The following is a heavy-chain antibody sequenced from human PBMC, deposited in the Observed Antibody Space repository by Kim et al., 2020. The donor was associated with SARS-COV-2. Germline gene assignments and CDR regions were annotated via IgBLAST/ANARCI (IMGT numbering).Heavy chain of an antibody. CDR2: IKQDGSEK. Sequence: GGSLRLSCAASGFTFSSYWMSWVRQAPGKGLEWVANIKQDGSEKYYVDSVKGRFTISRDNAKNSLYLQMNSLRAEDTPVYYCARDRRDDYGDYGDDYWGQGTLVTVSS. D-gene: IGHD4-17*01. CDR3: ARDRRDDYGDYGDDY. CDR1: GFTFSSYW. V-gene: IGHV3-7*01. J-gene: IGHJ4*02.